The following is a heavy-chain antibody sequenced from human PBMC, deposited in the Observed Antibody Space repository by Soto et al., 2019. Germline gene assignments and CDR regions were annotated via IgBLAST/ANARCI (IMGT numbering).Heavy chain of an antibody. Sequence: QVQLQESGPGLVKPSQTLSLTCTVSGGSISNGNYYWTWIRQLPGKGLEWIGNIYYTGSTSYNPSLKSRVTITIDTSKNQFSLKLRAVVVEDTAMYSCATNATRRPWFDPWGQGTLVTVSS. CDR3: ATNATRRPWFDP. CDR2: IYYTGST. J-gene: IGHJ5*02. V-gene: IGHV4-31*03. CDR1: GGSISNGNYY.